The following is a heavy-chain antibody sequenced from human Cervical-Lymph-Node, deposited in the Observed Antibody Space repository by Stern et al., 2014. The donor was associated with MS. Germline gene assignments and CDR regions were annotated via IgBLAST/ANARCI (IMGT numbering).Heavy chain of an antibody. Sequence: QLVQSGAEVKRPGASVKVSCKVSGYSFTGYGINWVRQAPGQGLEWMGWISTYSGDTDYAQKLQDRLTMTIDPSTSTAYMDLRSLRSDDTAVYYCARHMGPDTLTGHDYWGQGTLVTVSS. D-gene: IGHD3-9*01. V-gene: IGHV1-18*01. CDR3: ARHMGPDTLTGHDY. J-gene: IGHJ4*02. CDR2: ISTYSGDT. CDR1: GYSFTGYG.